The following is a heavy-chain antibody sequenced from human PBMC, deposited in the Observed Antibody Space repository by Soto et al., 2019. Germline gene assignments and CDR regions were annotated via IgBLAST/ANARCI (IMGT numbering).Heavy chain of an antibody. D-gene: IGHD6-13*01. CDR2: IIPYYNTL. V-gene: IGHV1-69*01. Sequence: QAQVVQSGAEVRKPGSSVKLSCKASEGTFNSYAIAWVRQAPGQGLEWMGGIIPYYNTLNYAQKFQDRVTIPADDSTNTVYMELSSLRPDDTAVYFCASGASRWYPYCFDSWAQGTLVTVSS. J-gene: IGHJ4*02. CDR1: EGTFNSYA. CDR3: ASGASRWYPYCFDS.